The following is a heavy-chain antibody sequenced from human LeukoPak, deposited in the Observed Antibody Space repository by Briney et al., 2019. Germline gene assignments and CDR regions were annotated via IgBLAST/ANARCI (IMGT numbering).Heavy chain of an antibody. CDR2: INHSGST. V-gene: IGHV4-34*01. CDR1: GGSFSGYY. CDR3: ARGDSSGYRY. D-gene: IGHD3-22*01. Sequence: SETLSLTCAVYGGSFSGYYWSWIRQPPGKGLEWIGEINHSGSTHYNPSLKSRVTISVDTSKNQFSLKLSSVTAADTAVYYCARGDSSGYRYWGQGTLVTVSP. J-gene: IGHJ4*02.